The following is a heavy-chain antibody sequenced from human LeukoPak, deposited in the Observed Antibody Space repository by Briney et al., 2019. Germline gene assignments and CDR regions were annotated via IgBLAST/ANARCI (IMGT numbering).Heavy chain of an antibody. J-gene: IGHJ4*02. CDR2: ISSDGVNK. CDR1: GFTFSSFG. V-gene: IGHV3-30*18. CDR3: AKGQNYYDGSGYYSTDY. D-gene: IGHD3-22*01. Sequence: GRSLRLSCAASGFTFSSFGMHWVRQAPGKGLEWVAVISSDGVNKYSADSVKGQFTISRDNSKNTLYLQMNSLRAADTAVYYCAKGQNYYDGSGYYSTDYWGQGTPVTVSS.